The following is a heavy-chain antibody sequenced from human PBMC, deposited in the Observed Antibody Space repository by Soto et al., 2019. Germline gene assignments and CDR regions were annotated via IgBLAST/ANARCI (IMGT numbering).Heavy chain of an antibody. CDR1: GFTFSSYA. V-gene: IGHV3-23*01. CDR2: ISGSGGST. J-gene: IGHJ6*02. Sequence: GGSLRLSCAASGFTFSSYAMSWVRQAPGKGLEWVSAISGSGGSTYYADSVKGRFTISRDNSKNTLYLQMNSLRAEDTAVYYCAKDPISYTYYYYGMDVWGQGTTVTVSS. D-gene: IGHD1-26*01. CDR3: AKDPISYTYYYYGMDV.